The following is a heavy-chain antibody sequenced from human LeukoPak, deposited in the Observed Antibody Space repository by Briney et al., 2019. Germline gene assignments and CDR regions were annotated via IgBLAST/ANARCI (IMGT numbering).Heavy chain of an antibody. CDR2: ISSDGSSA. D-gene: IGHD6-13*01. CDR3: ATFVGIAAG. V-gene: IGHV3-74*01. J-gene: IGHJ4*02. CDR1: GFTFSSHW. Sequence: PGGSLRLSCAVSGFTFSSHWMYWVRQAPGKGLVWVSRISSDGSSATYADSVKGRFTISRDNAKNTLYLQMNSLRAEDTAVYYCATFVGIAAGWGQGTLVTVSS.